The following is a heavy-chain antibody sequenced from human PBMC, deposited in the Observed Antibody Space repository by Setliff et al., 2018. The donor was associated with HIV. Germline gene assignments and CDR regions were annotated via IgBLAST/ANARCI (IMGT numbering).Heavy chain of an antibody. D-gene: IGHD3-3*01. J-gene: IGHJ5*02. CDR1: GGSISSGSYY. CDR3: ARRLSGPQGWLLSNWFDP. CDR2: IYTSGST. Sequence: SETLSLTCTVSGGSISSGSYYWSWIRQPAGKGLEWIGHIYTSGSTNYNPSLKSRVTISVDTSKNQFSLKLSSVTAADTAMYYCARRLSGPQGWLLSNWFDPWGQGTLVTVSS. V-gene: IGHV4-61*09.